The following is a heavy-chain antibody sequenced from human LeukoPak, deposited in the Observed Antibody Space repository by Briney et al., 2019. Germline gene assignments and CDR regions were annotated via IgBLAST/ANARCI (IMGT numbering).Heavy chain of an antibody. D-gene: IGHD1-26*01. CDR2: IYYSGST. CDR1: GGSISSSSYY. Sequence: SETLSLTCTVSGGSISSSSYYWGWIRQPPGKGLEWIGYIYYSGSTYYNPSLKSRVTISVDTSKNQFSLKLSSVTAADTAVYYCAREWLGATSFDYWGQGTLVTVSS. V-gene: IGHV4-30-4*08. CDR3: AREWLGATSFDY. J-gene: IGHJ4*02.